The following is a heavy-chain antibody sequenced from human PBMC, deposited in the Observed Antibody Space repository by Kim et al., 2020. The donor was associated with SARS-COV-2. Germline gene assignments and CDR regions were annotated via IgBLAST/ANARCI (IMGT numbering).Heavy chain of an antibody. V-gene: IGHV1-69*13. CDR3: ARDLSNGAGTWYFDL. CDR1: GGTFSSYA. D-gene: IGHD6-13*01. Sequence: SVKVSCKASGGTFSSYAISWVRQAPGQGLEWMGGIIPIFGTANYAQKFQGRVTITADESTSTAYMELSSLRSEDTAVYYCARDLSNGAGTWYFDLWGRGTLVTVSS. CDR2: IIPIFGTA. J-gene: IGHJ2*01.